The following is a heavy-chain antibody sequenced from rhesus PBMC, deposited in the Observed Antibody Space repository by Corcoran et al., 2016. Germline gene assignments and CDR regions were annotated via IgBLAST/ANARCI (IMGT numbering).Heavy chain of an antibody. J-gene: IGHJ4*01. V-gene: IGHV4-147*01. CDR2: IYGGSGST. CDR3: ARVMSHSSACYLHESYFDY. Sequence: QVQLQESGPGLVKPSETLPLTCAVSGASISSNYWSWIRQPPGKGLEWIGYIYGGSGSTSYNPSRKSRVTSSKDASKNQFSLKLRSVTAADTAVYYCARVMSHSSACYLHESYFDYWGQGVLVTVSS. D-gene: IGHD6-31*01. CDR1: GASISSNY.